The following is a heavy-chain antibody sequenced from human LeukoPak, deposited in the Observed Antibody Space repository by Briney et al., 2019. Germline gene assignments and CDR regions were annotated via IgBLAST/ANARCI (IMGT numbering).Heavy chain of an antibody. CDR3: ARGSGSFTPPGYYYMDV. D-gene: IGHD1-26*01. CDR2: IKPNSGDT. Sequence: ASVKVSCKASGYSFADYYMHWVRQAPGQGLEWMGWIKPNSGDTRSAQKFQGRVTMTRDTSISTAYMELSSLRYDDTAVYYCARGSGSFTPPGYYYMDVWGKGTTVTISS. CDR1: GYSFADYY. V-gene: IGHV1-2*02. J-gene: IGHJ6*03.